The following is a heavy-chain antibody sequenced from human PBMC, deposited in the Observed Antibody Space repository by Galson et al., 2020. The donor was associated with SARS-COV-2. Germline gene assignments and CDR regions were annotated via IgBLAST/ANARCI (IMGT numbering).Heavy chain of an antibody. CDR3: ARGREQNTLYYYYYMDV. J-gene: IGHJ6*03. CDR2: INRIGST. D-gene: IGHD1-26*01. V-gene: IGHV4-34*01. Sequence: SETLSLTCAVYGGSFSGHYWSWIRQPPGKGLEWIGEINRIGSTNYKSSLKSRVTISVDTSKNQFSLKLSSVTAADTAVYYCARGREQNTLYYYYYMDVWGKGTTVTVSS. CDR1: GGSFSGHY.